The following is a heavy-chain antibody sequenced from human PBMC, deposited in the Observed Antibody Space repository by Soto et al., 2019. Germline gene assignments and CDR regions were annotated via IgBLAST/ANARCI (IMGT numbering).Heavy chain of an antibody. CDR3: ARGPLTYYYGSGTKGSPYYYYYYMDV. CDR2: MNPNSGNT. D-gene: IGHD3-10*01. CDR1: GYTFTSYD. V-gene: IGHV1-8*01. J-gene: IGHJ6*03. Sequence: ASVKVSCKASGYTFTSYDINWVRQATGQGLEWMGWMNPNSGNTGYAQKFQGRVTMTRNTSISTAYMELRSLRSEETAVYYCARGPLTYYYGSGTKGSPYYYYYYMDVWGKGTTVTVSS.